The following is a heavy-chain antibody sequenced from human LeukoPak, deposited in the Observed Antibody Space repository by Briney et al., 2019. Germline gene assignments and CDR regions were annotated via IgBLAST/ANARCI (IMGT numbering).Heavy chain of an antibody. Sequence: KSSETLSLTCIVSHGSISRYYWSWIRQPPGKGLEWIGHIYFSGSTEYSPSLKSRVTISVDTSENQVSLKVTSVTAADTAVYYCARLQNRGFDYGYDDAFDVWGQGTMVTVSS. CDR2: IYFSGST. D-gene: IGHD5-18*01. CDR1: HGSISRYY. V-gene: IGHV4-59*08. J-gene: IGHJ3*01. CDR3: ARLQNRGFDYGYDDAFDV.